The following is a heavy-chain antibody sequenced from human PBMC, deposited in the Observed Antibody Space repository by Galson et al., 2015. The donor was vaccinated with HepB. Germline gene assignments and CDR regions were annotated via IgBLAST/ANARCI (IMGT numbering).Heavy chain of an antibody. V-gene: IGHV4-59*01. Sequence: SETLSLTCTVSGGSINTYYWSWIRQPPGKGLEWIGYIYYRGNTNYNPSLKSRVTISVDASKNQLSLKLRSVTAADTAVYYRAREIPAQYHSAGYYGSAFDIWGQGTMVTVSS. J-gene: IGHJ3*02. D-gene: IGHD3-22*01. CDR1: GGSINTYY. CDR2: IYYRGNT. CDR3: AREIPAQYHSAGYYGSAFDI.